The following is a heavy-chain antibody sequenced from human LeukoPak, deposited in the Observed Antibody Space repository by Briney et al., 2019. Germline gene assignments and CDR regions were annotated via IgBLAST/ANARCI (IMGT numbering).Heavy chain of an antibody. CDR2: VSYDGRNR. J-gene: IGHJ6*02. V-gene: IGHV3-30*18. CDR3: AKDVYDSGRTQYDHYYGMDV. CDR1: GFTFSSHA. D-gene: IGHD3-10*01. Sequence: GGSLRLSCAASGFTFSSHAMHWVRQPPGKGLEWVAVVSYDGRNRYADSVKGRFTMSRDDSKNTLYLEMNSLRVADTAVYYCAKDVYDSGRTQYDHYYGMDVWGQGTTVTVSS.